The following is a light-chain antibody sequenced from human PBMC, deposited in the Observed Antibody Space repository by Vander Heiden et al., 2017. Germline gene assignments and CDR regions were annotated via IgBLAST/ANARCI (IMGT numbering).Light chain of an antibody. CDR2: KTN. Sequence: QSVLTQPPSASGTPGHTVSISCSGSSSNIGGNTVSWYQQVPGTAPKLLIYKTNQRPSGVPDRFSGSKSDTSASLAISGLQSEDEAEYYCATWDDSLSGHWVFGGGTKLTVL. V-gene: IGLV1-44*01. J-gene: IGLJ3*02. CDR1: SSNIGGNT. CDR3: ATWDDSLSGHWV.